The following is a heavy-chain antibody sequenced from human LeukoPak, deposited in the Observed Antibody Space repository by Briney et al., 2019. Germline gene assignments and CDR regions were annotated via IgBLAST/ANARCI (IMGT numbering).Heavy chain of an antibody. D-gene: IGHD3-3*01. V-gene: IGHV3-23*01. J-gene: IGHJ4*02. CDR3: ARDQDDFWSGYSSFDY. Sequence: GGSLRLSCAASGFTFRSYAMTWVRQAPGKGLEWLSGICDTDKRAYYAASVKGRFTISRDNSKNTLYLQMNSLRAEDTAVYYCARDQDDFWSGYSSFDYWGQGTLVTVSS. CDR2: ICDTDKRA. CDR1: GFTFRSYA.